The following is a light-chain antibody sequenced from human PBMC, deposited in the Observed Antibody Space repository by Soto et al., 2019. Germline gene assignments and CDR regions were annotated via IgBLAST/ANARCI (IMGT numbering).Light chain of an antibody. Sequence: ESVLTQSPATLSLSPGERATLSCRASPSVSNSLAWYQHKPGQAPRLLIYDASNRATGIPARFSGSGSGTDFTLTISSLEPEDFAVYYCQLYGSSPPELTFGGGTKVDIK. J-gene: IGKJ4*01. CDR1: PSVSNS. CDR2: DAS. CDR3: QLYGSSPPELT. V-gene: IGKV3-11*01.